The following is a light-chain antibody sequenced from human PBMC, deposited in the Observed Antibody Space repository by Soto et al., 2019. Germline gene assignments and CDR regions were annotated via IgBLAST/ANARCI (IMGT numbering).Light chain of an antibody. Sequence: QSALTQPASVSGSPGQSITISCTGTSSDVGGYNYVSWYQQHSGKAPKLMIYEVSNRPSGVSNRFSDSKSGNTASLTISGLQAEDAADYYCRSYTSSSTLVVFGGGTKLTVL. V-gene: IGLV2-14*01. J-gene: IGLJ2*01. CDR1: SSDVGGYNY. CDR2: EVS. CDR3: RSYTSSSTLVV.